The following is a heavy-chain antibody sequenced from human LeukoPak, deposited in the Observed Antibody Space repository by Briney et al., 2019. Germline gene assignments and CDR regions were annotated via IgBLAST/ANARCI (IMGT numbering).Heavy chain of an antibody. CDR2: IYYSGTT. V-gene: IGHV4-59*01. D-gene: IGHD6-13*01. CDR3: ARGVYIAAAQYGY. CDR1: GGSISSYY. J-gene: IGHJ4*02. Sequence: SETLSLTCTVSGGSISSYYWSWIRQPPGKGLEWIGYIYYSGTTNYNPSLKSRVTISVDTSKNQFSLKLSSVTAAVTAVYYGARGVYIAAAQYGYGGEGTLVTVS.